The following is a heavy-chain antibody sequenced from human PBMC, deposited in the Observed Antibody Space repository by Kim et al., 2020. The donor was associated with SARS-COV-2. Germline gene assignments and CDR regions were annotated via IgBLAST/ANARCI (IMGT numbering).Heavy chain of an antibody. CDR3: ARLSPYYDILTGYRYYYYYGMDV. Sequence: SETLSLTCTVSGGSISSSSYYWGWIRQPPGKGLEWIGSIYYSGSTYYNPSLKSRVTISVDTSKNQFSLKLSSVTAADTAVYYCARLSPYYDILTGYRYYYYYGMDVWGQGTTVTVSS. CDR1: GGSISSSSYY. CDR2: IYYSGST. D-gene: IGHD3-9*01. J-gene: IGHJ6*02. V-gene: IGHV4-39*01.